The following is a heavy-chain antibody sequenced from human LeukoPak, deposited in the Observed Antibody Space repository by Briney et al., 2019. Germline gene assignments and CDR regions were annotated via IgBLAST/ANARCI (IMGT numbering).Heavy chain of an antibody. V-gene: IGHV3-30-3*01. Sequence: GRSLSLSCAASGFTFSNYAIHWVRQTPGRGLEWVAVISYDGSNKYYADSVKGRFTISRDNSKNTLYLQMNSLRPEDTAVYYCARDWWYNSGWYGLFYYWGQGTLVTVSS. J-gene: IGHJ4*02. CDR1: GFTFSNYA. D-gene: IGHD6-19*01. CDR3: ARDWWYNSGWYGLFYY. CDR2: ISYDGSNK.